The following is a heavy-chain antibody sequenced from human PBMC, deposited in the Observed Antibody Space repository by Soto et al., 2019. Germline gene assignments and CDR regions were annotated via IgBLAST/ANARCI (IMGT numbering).Heavy chain of an antibody. CDR2: INPNSGGT. Sequence: GASVKVSCKASGYTFTGYYMHWVRQAPGQGLEWMGWINPNSGGTNYAQKLQGRVTMTRDTSISTAYMELSRLRSDDTAVYYCARLSSYYYHSSGYYLSESFDYWGQGTLVTVSS. V-gene: IGHV1-2*02. CDR1: GYTFTGYY. D-gene: IGHD3-22*01. J-gene: IGHJ4*02. CDR3: ARLSSYYYHSSGYYLSESFDY.